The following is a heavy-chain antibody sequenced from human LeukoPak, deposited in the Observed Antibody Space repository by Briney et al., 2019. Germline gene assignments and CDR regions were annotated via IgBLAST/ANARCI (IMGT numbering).Heavy chain of an antibody. CDR2: INPNSGGT. J-gene: IGHJ4*02. CDR3: ATEYSSSSYYFDY. D-gene: IGHD6-6*01. V-gene: IGHV1-2*02. Sequence: RASVKVSCKASGYTFTGYYMHWVRQAPGQALEWMGWINPNSGGTNYAQKFQGRVTMTRDTAISTAYMELSRLRSDDTAVYYCATEYSSSSYYFDYWGQGTLVTVSS. CDR1: GYTFTGYY.